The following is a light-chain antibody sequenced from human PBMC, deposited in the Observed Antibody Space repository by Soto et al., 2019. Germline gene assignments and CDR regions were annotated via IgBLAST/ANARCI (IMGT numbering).Light chain of an antibody. CDR3: SSYISSSTPYV. J-gene: IGLJ1*01. CDR2: EVS. Sequence: QSALTQPASVSGSPGQSLTISCTGTSSDVGGYNYVSWYQQHPGKAPQLMIDEVSNRPSGLSNRFCGSKSGNTASLTISGLQAEDEGDYYCSSYISSSTPYVFGTGTKLTVL. V-gene: IGLV2-14*01. CDR1: SSDVGGYNY.